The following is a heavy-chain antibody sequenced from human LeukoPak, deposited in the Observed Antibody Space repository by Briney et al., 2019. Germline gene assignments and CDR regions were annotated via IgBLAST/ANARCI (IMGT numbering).Heavy chain of an antibody. Sequence: GGSLRLSCAASGFTFSNYAMSWVRQAPGQGLEWVSSFSGSGDSTSYADSVKGRFTISRDNSKNTLSLEMNSLSAEDTAVYYCAKDRTRYTGYVHFDYWGQGTLVTVSS. V-gene: IGHV3-23*01. CDR1: GFTFSNYA. J-gene: IGHJ4*02. D-gene: IGHD5-12*01. CDR3: AKDRTRYTGYVHFDY. CDR2: FSGSGDST.